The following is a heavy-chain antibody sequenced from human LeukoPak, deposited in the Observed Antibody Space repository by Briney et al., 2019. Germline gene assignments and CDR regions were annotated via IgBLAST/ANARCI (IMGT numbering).Heavy chain of an antibody. V-gene: IGHV3-21*01. D-gene: IGHD3-10*01. CDR1: GFTFSGYS. CDR3: ARDILLWFGELSLGGGYFDY. J-gene: IGHJ4*02. CDR2: ISSSSSYI. Sequence: GGSLRLSCAASGFTFSGYSMNWVRQAPGKGLEWVSSISSSSSYIYYADSVKGRFTISRDNAKNSLYLQMNSLRAEDTAVYYCARDILLWFGELSLGGGYFDYWGQGTLVTVSS.